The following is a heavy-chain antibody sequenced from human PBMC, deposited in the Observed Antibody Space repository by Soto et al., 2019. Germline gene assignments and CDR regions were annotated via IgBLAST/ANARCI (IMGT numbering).Heavy chain of an antibody. Sequence: SETLSLTCAVSGYSIGSAYHWGWIRQPPGKGLEWIGNIYHSGTTYYNPSLKSRVTISVDTSKNQFSLKLSSVAAADTAVYYCAARRRGGDYYYYGMDVWGQGTTVTVSS. V-gene: IGHV4-38-2*01. CDR2: IYHSGTT. CDR1: GYSIGSAYH. D-gene: IGHD2-15*01. CDR3: AARRRGGDYYYYGMDV. J-gene: IGHJ6*02.